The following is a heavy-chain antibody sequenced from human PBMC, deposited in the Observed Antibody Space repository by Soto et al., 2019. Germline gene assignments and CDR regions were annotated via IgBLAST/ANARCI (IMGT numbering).Heavy chain of an antibody. CDR1: GYTVTSYA. Sequence: GASVRVACKASGYTVTSYAMHWVRQAPGQRLEWMGWINAGNGNTKYSQKFQGRVTITRDTSASTAYMELSSLRSEDTAVYYCARGGALEYSSSSWDYWGQGTLVTVSS. CDR2: INAGNGNT. J-gene: IGHJ4*02. V-gene: IGHV1-3*01. D-gene: IGHD6-6*01. CDR3: ARGGALEYSSSSWDY.